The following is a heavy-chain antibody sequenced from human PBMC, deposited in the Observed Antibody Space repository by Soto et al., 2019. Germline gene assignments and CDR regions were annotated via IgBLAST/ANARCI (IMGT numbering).Heavy chain of an antibody. D-gene: IGHD3-22*01. CDR3: ARDLEGYYADV. CDR2: INSRSTYT. J-gene: IGHJ4*02. V-gene: IGHV3-11*06. Sequence: QVHLVESGGGLVKPGGSLRLSCVASGFTFGDFDMSWMRQAPGKGLEWISHINSRSTYTNYADSVKGRFTVSRDNAKNSLSLQTNSLRVEDTAVYYCARDLEGYYADVWGPGTLVSVTP. CDR1: GFTFGDFD.